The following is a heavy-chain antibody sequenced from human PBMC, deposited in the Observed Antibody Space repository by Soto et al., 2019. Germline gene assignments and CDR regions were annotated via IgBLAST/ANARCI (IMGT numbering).Heavy chain of an antibody. V-gene: IGHV1-69*13. CDR3: AREGSPGSYSSGVPVDFDY. Sequence: SVKVSCKASGGTFSSYAISWVRQAPGQGLEWMGGIIPIFGTANYAQKFQGRVTITADESTSTAYMELSSLRSEDTAVYYCAREGSPGSYSSGVPVDFDYWGQGTLVTVSS. D-gene: IGHD3-22*01. CDR1: GGTFSSYA. CDR2: IIPIFGTA. J-gene: IGHJ4*02.